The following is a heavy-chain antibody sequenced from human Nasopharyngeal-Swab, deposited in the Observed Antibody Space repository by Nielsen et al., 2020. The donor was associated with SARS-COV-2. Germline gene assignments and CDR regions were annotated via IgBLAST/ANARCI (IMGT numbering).Heavy chain of an antibody. V-gene: IGHV4-59*01. CDR3: TSTFEMNPYYSMGV. CDR2: MYKSGNT. Sequence: SETLSLTCSVSGGSNSRYYWSWVRQSPGKGLEWIGNMYKSGNTNYNPSLKSRVTISVDTSKNQFSLKLSSVTAADTAVYYCTSTFEMNPYYSMGVWGQGTTVTVSS. D-gene: IGHD5-24*01. CDR1: GGSNSRYY. J-gene: IGHJ6*02.